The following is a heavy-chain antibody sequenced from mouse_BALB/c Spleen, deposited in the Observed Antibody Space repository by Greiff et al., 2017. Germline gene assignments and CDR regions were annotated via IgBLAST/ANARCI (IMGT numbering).Heavy chain of an antibody. Sequence: EVKLQESGAELVRSGASVKLSCTASGFNIKDYYMHWVKQRPEQGLEWIGWIDPENGDTDYAPKFQGKATMTADTSSNTAYLQLSSLTSEDTAVYYCNGYYGSSYYAMDYWGQGTSVTVSS. CDR1: GFNIKDYY. CDR2: IDPENGDT. CDR3: NGYYGSSYYAMDY. J-gene: IGHJ4*01. V-gene: IGHV14-4*02. D-gene: IGHD1-1*01.